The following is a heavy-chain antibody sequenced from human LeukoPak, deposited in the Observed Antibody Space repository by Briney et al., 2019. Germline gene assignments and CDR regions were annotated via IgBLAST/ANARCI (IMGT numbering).Heavy chain of an antibody. CDR2: INSSSSYI. Sequence: KTGGSLRLSCAASGFTFSSYSMNWVRQAPGKGLEWVSSINSSSSYIYYADSVKGRFTISRDNAKNSLYLQMNSLRAEDTAVYYCARDPTGYYTPRPDFDYWGQGTLVTVSS. J-gene: IGHJ4*02. CDR1: GFTFSSYS. D-gene: IGHD3/OR15-3a*01. V-gene: IGHV3-21*01. CDR3: ARDPTGYYTPRPDFDY.